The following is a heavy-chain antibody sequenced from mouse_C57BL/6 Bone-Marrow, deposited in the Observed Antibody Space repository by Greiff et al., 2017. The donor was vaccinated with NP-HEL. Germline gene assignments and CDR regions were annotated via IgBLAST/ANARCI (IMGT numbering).Heavy chain of an antibody. Sequence: VQLQESGAELVKPGASVKMSCKASGYTFTTYPIEWMKQNHGKSLEWIGNFHPYNDDTKYNEKFKGKATLTVEKSSSTVYLELSRLTSDDSAVYYCARSIYDGYYLYFDVWGTGTTVTVSS. CDR1: GYTFTTYP. CDR2: FHPYNDDT. D-gene: IGHD2-3*01. J-gene: IGHJ1*03. V-gene: IGHV1-47*01. CDR3: ARSIYDGYYLYFDV.